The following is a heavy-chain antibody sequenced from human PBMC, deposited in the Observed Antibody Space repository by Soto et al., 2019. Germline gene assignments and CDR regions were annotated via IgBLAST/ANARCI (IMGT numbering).Heavy chain of an antibody. J-gene: IGHJ4*02. CDR2: ISYTGST. D-gene: IGHD3-3*01. Sequence: QEQLQESGPGLVKPSETLSLTCSVSGGSISNYHWSWIRQPPGKGLEWIGYISYTGSTNYNPSLKTRVTMLLATSKKQFSLKLSSVTAADTAVYYCARVAADAYWSGYDDYWGQGTLVTVSS. CDR3: ARVAADAYWSGYDDY. V-gene: IGHV4-59*01. CDR1: GGSISNYH.